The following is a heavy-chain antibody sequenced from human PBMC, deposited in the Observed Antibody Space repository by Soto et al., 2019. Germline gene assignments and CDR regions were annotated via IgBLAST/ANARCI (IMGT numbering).Heavy chain of an antibody. J-gene: IGHJ6*02. Sequence: GGSLRLSCAASGFTFSNYAMIWVRQAPGKGLEWVSAIGGGGVPTYHADSVKGRFTISRDNSKNTLYLQMNSLRAEDTALYYCARELDGIDVWGQGTTVTVSS. CDR3: ARELDGIDV. V-gene: IGHV3-23*01. CDR2: IGGGGVPT. CDR1: GFTFSNYA.